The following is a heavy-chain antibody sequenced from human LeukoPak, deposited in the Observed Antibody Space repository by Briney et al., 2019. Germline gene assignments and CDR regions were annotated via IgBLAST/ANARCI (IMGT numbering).Heavy chain of an antibody. CDR2: IYSGGST. CDR3: ASLLSTVKSDY. J-gene: IGHJ4*02. D-gene: IGHD4-17*01. V-gene: IGHV3-53*01. Sequence: GGSLRLSCAASGFTVSSNYMSWVRQAPGKGLEWVSVIYSGGSTYYAASVRGRFTISRDNSKNTLYLQMNSLRAEDTAVYYCASLLSTVKSDYWGQGTLVTVSS. CDR1: GFTVSSNY.